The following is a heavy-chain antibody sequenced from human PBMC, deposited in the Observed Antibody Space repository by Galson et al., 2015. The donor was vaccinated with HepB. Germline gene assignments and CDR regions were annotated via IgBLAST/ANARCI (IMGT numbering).Heavy chain of an antibody. CDR3: AREDVMITFGGVIVIPAVDY. J-gene: IGHJ4*02. Sequence: SLRLSCAASGFTFSSYSMNWVRQAPGKGLERVSSVSSSSSYIYYADSVKGRFTISRDNAKNSLYLQMNSLRAEDTAVYYCAREDVMITFGGVIVIPAVDYWGQGTLVTVSS. D-gene: IGHD3-16*02. CDR2: VSSSSSYI. CDR1: GFTFSSYS. V-gene: IGHV3-21*01.